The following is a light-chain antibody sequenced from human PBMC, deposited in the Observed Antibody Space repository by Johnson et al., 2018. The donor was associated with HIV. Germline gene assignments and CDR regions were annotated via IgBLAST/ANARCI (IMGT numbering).Light chain of an antibody. J-gene: IGLJ1*01. CDR2: DTI. Sequence: QSVLTQPPSVSAAPGQKVTISCSGSSSNIGRNYVSWYQQLPGTAPRLVIYDTIKRHSGIPDRFSGSKSGTSATLGITGLQTGDEADYYCGTWDSSLNAYVFGAATKVAVL. CDR1: SSNIGRNY. V-gene: IGLV1-51*01. CDR3: GTWDSSLNAYV.